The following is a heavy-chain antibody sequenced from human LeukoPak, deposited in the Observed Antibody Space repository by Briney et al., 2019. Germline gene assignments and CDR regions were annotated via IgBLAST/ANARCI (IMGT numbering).Heavy chain of an antibody. CDR1: GGSISTHY. CDR2: IHYSGST. D-gene: IGHD6-19*01. V-gene: IGHV4-59*11. J-gene: IGHJ4*02. CDR3: ARAGKGGYSSGWHTFDS. Sequence: SETLSLTCTVSGGSISTHYWTWIRQPPGKGLEWIGYIHYSGSTYYNPSLKSRVTTSVDTSKNQFSLRLTSVTAADTALYYCARAGKGGYSSGWHTFDSWGQGTLVTVSS.